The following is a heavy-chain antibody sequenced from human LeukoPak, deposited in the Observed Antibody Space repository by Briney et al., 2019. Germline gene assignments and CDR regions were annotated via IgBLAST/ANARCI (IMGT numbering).Heavy chain of an antibody. V-gene: IGHV1-24*01. CDR2: FDPEDGET. J-gene: IGHJ4*02. D-gene: IGHD1-26*01. Sequence: ASVKVSCKVSGYTLTELSMHRVRQTPGKGLEWMGGFDPEDGETIYAQKFQGRVTMTEDTSTDTAYMEVSSLRSEDTALYYCTILVGATHFDYWGQGTLVTVSS. CDR1: GYTLTELS. CDR3: TILVGATHFDY.